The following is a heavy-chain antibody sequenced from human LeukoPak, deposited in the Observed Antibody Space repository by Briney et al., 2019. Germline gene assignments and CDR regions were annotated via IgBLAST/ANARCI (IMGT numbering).Heavy chain of an antibody. CDR1: GGSISSGGYH. Sequence: SETLSLTCTVSGGSISSGGYHWSWIRQPPGKGLEWIGYIYHSGSTYYNPSLKSRVTISVDRSKNQFSLKLSSVTAADTAVYYCARAVPAAHLYYMDVWGKGTTVTVSS. V-gene: IGHV4-30-2*01. CDR2: IYHSGST. J-gene: IGHJ6*03. D-gene: IGHD2-2*01. CDR3: ARAVPAAHLYYMDV.